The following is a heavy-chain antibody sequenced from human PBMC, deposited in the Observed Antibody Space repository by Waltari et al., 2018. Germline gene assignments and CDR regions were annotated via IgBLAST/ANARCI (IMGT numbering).Heavy chain of an antibody. J-gene: IGHJ4*02. D-gene: IGHD1-1*01. Sequence: EVQLLESGGGLVQPGGSLRLSCEASGFTFSTYAMSWVRQVPGKGPEWVSSSRDSGGDIYYADSVKGRFTISRDNSKDTVDLQMNSLRVEDTAVYYCAKDQSATTPRRWDYWGQGTVVSVSS. CDR2: SRDSGGDI. CDR3: AKDQSATTPRRWDY. CDR1: GFTFSTYA. V-gene: IGHV3-23*01.